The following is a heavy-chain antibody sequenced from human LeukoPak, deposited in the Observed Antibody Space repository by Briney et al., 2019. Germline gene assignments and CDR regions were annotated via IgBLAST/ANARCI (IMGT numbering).Heavy chain of an antibody. J-gene: IGHJ4*02. D-gene: IGHD2-15*01. CDR1: GFSLNTYT. CDR3: ATDRATQYFDY. Sequence: GGSLRLSCAASGFSLNTYTMNWVRQAPGKGLEWVAFIWYDGSNKYYADSVKGRFTISRDNSRNTLFLQMNSLRAEDTAVYYCATDRATQYFDYWGQGTLVSVSS. CDR2: IWYDGSNK. V-gene: IGHV3-33*08.